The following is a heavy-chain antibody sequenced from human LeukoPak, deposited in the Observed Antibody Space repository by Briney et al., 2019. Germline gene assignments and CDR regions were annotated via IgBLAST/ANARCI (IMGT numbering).Heavy chain of an antibody. J-gene: IGHJ4*02. CDR1: GGSISSSSYY. V-gene: IGHV4-39*01. Sequence: PSETLSLTCTVSGGSISSSSYYWGWIRQPPGKGLDWIGSIYYSGSTYYNPSLKSRVTISVDTSKNQFSLHLNSVTPEDTAIYYCARTVGLYYVDYWGPGTLVTVSS. D-gene: IGHD1-26*01. CDR2: IYYSGST. CDR3: ARTVGLYYVDY.